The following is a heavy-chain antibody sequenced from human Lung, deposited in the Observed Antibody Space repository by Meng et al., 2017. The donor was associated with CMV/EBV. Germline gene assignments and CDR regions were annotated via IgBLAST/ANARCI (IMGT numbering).Heavy chain of an antibody. D-gene: IGHD5-12*01. CDR2: ISWNGGST. V-gene: IGHV3-20*04. CDR1: GFTFDVYG. Sequence: GGSXRLXCAASGFTFDVYGMSGVRQVPGKGLEWVTGISWNGGSTDYADSVKGRFTISRDNAKNSLYLQMNSLRAEDTVLDYCARCEYTSGYDYWGQGTLVTVSS. CDR3: ARCEYTSGYDY. J-gene: IGHJ4*02.